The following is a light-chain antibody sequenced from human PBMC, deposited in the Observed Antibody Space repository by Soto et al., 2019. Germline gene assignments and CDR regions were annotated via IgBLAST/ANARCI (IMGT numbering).Light chain of an antibody. Sequence: QPVLTQPPSVSGAPGQRVTISCTGSSSNLGAGYDVHWYQHLPGTAPKLLIYDNSNRPSGVPDRFSASKSGTSASLAITGLQAEDEADYYCQSYDSSLSGSRVFGGGTKVTVL. J-gene: IGLJ2*01. V-gene: IGLV1-40*01. CDR2: DNS. CDR1: SSNLGAGYD. CDR3: QSYDSSLSGSRV.